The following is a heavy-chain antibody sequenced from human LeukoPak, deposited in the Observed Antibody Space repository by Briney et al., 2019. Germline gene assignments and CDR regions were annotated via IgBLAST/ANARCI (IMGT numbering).Heavy chain of an antibody. V-gene: IGHV1-2*02. CDR3: ARGTRSYYDSSGYPDY. J-gene: IGHJ4*02. Sequence: ASVKVSCKASGYTFTGYYMHWVRQAPGQGLEWMGWINPNSGGTNYAQKFQGRATMTRDTSISTAYMELSRLRSDDTAVYYCARGTRSYYDSSGYPDYWGQGTLVTVSS. D-gene: IGHD3-22*01. CDR1: GYTFTGYY. CDR2: INPNSGGT.